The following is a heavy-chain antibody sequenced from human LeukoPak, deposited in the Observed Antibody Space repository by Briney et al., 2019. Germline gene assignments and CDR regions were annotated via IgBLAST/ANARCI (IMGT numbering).Heavy chain of an antibody. D-gene: IGHD3-10*01. CDR2: ISAYNGNT. V-gene: IGHV1-18*04. Sequence: ASVKVSCKASGYTFTGYYMHWVRQAPGQGLEWMGWISAYNGNTNYAQKLQGRVTMTTDTSTSTAYMELRSLRSDDTAVYYCARVMVSGWFGELFQMGGAFDIWGQGTMVTVSS. J-gene: IGHJ3*02. CDR3: ARVMVSGWFGELFQMGGAFDI. CDR1: GYTFTGYY.